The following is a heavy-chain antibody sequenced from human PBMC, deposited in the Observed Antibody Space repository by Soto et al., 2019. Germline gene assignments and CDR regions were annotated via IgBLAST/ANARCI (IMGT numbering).Heavy chain of an antibody. CDR1: GFTFSSYG. D-gene: IGHD2-2*01. J-gene: IGHJ5*02. CDR3: ARGPLYCSSTSCYPNWFDP. Sequence: PGGSLRLSCAASGFTFSSYGMHWVRQAPGKGLEWVAVIWYDGSNNYYADSVKGRFTISRDNSKNTLYLQMNSLRAEDTAVYYCARGPLYCSSTSCYPNWFDPWGQGTLVTVSS. CDR2: IWYDGSNN. V-gene: IGHV3-33*01.